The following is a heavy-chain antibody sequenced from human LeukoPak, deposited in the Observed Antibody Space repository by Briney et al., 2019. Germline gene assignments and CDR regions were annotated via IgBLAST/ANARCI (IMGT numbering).Heavy chain of an antibody. D-gene: IGHD3-22*01. V-gene: IGHV3-15*01. CDR1: GLSFSEAG. CDR3: TTTHNYFNSRAYFTSRDY. CDR2: IKSRSDGGTI. J-gene: IGHJ4*02. Sequence: PGGSLRLSCAASGLSFSEAGLTWIRQAPGGRLEWVGRIKSRSDGGTIDYAALVKGRFTISRDDSKATFYLQMSSLKTEDTAVYYCTTTHNYFNSRAYFTSRDYWGQGTLVIVSS.